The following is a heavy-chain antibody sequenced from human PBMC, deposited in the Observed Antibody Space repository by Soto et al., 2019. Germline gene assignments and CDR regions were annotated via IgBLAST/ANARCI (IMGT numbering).Heavy chain of an antibody. D-gene: IGHD2-2*01. J-gene: IGHJ6*02. CDR1: GGSISSSNW. CDR3: ASVVEPAAILYYYGMDV. CDR2: IYHSGST. Sequence: SETLSLTCAVSGGSISSSNWWSWVRQPPGKGLEWIGEIYHSGSTNYNPSLKSRVTISVDTSKNQFSLKLSSVTAADTAVYYCASVVEPAAILYYYGMDVWGQGTTVTVSS. V-gene: IGHV4-4*02.